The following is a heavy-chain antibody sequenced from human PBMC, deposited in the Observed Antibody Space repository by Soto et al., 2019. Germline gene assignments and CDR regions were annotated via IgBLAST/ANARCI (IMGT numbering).Heavy chain of an antibody. J-gene: IGHJ4*02. CDR1: GFTVSSNY. D-gene: IGHD7-27*01. CDR3: ARGLPPGYPLGH. CDR2: IYRDGDI. V-gene: IGHV3-66*01. Sequence: EVQLVESGGGLVQPGGSLRLSCAASGFTVSSNYMSWVRQAPGKGLEWVSVIYRDGDIYYADSVKGRFTISRDNSKNTLYLQMNSLRAEDTAVYYCARGLPPGYPLGHWGQGTLVTVSS.